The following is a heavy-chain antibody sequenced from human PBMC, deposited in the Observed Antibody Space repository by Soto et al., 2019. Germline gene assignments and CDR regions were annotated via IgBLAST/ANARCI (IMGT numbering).Heavy chain of an antibody. D-gene: IGHD5-18*01. CDR2: VYSSGTT. J-gene: IGHJ6*02. CDR1: GLAVTSNY. Sequence: EVQLVETGGGLIQQGVSLSLSCAASGLAVTSNYMSWVRQAPGTGLEWVSIVYSSGTTYYADSVKGRFTFSRDKSKNTIYLQMRQLRAEDTAVYYCARVDTYDYYYSMDVWGQGTTVTVSS. CDR3: ARVDTYDYYYSMDV. V-gene: IGHV3-53*02.